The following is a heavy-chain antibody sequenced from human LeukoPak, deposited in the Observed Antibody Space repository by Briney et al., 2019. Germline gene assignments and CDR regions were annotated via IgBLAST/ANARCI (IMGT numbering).Heavy chain of an antibody. Sequence: SETLSLTCTVSGGSISSSSYYWGWIRQPPGKGLEWIGSIYYSGSTYYNPSLKSRVTISVDTSKNQFSLKLCSVTAADTAVYYCARPKHSSGWYWRGSAFDIWGQGTMVTVSS. CDR2: IYYSGST. D-gene: IGHD6-19*01. CDR1: GGSISSSSYY. J-gene: IGHJ3*02. V-gene: IGHV4-39*01. CDR3: ARPKHSSGWYWRGSAFDI.